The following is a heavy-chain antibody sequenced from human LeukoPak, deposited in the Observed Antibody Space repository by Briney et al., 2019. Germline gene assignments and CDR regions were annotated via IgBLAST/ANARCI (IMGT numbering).Heavy chain of an antibody. CDR3: ARAPFYYDSSGYLFY. CDR1: GFNFRDAA. J-gene: IGHJ4*02. V-gene: IGHV3-23*01. Sequence: GGSLRLSCAASGFNFRDAAMTWVRQAPGKGLEWVSLISFSGDNSYYADSVKGRFTISRDNSKNTLSLQMNSLRVEDTAVYYCARAPFYYDSSGYLFYWGQGTLVTVSS. CDR2: ISFSGDNS. D-gene: IGHD3-22*01.